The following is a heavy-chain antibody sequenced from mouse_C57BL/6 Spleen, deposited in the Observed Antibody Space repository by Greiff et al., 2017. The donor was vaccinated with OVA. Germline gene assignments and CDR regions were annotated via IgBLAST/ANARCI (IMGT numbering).Heavy chain of an antibody. Sequence: QVQLQQSGAELVKPGASVKISCKASGYAFSSYWMNWVKQRPGKGLEWIGQIYPGDGDTNYNGKFKGKATLTADKSSSTAYMQLSSLTSEDSAVYVCARKGPVVATDWYFDVWGTGTTVTVSS. D-gene: IGHD1-1*01. V-gene: IGHV1-80*01. CDR1: GYAFSSYW. J-gene: IGHJ1*03. CDR3: ARKGPVVATDWYFDV. CDR2: IYPGDGDT.